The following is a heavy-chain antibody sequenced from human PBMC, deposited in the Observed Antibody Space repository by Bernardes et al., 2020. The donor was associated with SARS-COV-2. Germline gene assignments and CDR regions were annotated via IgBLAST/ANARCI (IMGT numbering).Heavy chain of an antibody. V-gene: IGHV3-23*01. J-gene: IGHJ4*02. Sequence: GGSLRLSCSASRFTFSSYAMGWVRQAPGKGLEWVSALSGTGGSTFYADSVKGRFTISRDNSKNTLYLQMNSLIAEDTAVYYCAKYSPLYSSGWYYFDSWGQGTLVTVSS. CDR2: LSGTGGST. CDR3: AKYSPLYSSGWYYFDS. CDR1: RFTFSSYA. D-gene: IGHD6-19*01.